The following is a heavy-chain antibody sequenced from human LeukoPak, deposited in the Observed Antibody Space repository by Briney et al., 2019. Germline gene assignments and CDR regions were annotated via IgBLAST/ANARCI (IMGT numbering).Heavy chain of an antibody. J-gene: IGHJ4*02. CDR2: IIHIFGTA. V-gene: IGHV1-69*13. CDR1: GGTFSSYA. CDR3: AREVYSGYDKFDY. D-gene: IGHD5-12*01. Sequence: ASVKVSCKASGGTFSSYAISWVRQAPGQGLEWMGGIIHIFGTANYAQKFQGRVTITADESTSTAYMELSSLRSEDTAVYYCAREVYSGYDKFDYWGQGTLVTVSS.